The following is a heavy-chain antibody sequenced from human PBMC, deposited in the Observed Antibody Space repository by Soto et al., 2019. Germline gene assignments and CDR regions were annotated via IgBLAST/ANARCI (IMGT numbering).Heavy chain of an antibody. D-gene: IGHD6-13*01. CDR2: INHSGST. CDR3: ARGTKEGSSSLDY. Sequence: LSLTCAVYGGSFSGYYWSWIRQPPGKGLEWIGEINHSGSTNYNPSLKSRVTISVDTSKNQFSLKLSSVTAADTAVYYCARGTKEGSSSLDYWGQGTLVTVSS. CDR1: GGSFSGYY. J-gene: IGHJ4*02. V-gene: IGHV4-34*01.